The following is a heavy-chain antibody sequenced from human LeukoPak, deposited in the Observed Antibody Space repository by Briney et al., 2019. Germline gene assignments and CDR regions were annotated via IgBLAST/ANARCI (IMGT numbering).Heavy chain of an antibody. Sequence: GGSLRLSCAASGFTFSSYGMHWVRQAPGKGLEWVAVIWYDGSNKYYADSVKGRFTISRDNSKNTLYLQMNSLRAEDTAVYYCAKPVSNYDFWSGYADWGQGTLVTVSS. CDR2: IWYDGSNK. CDR3: AKPVSNYDFWSGYAD. D-gene: IGHD3-3*01. CDR1: GFTFSSYG. V-gene: IGHV3-33*06. J-gene: IGHJ1*01.